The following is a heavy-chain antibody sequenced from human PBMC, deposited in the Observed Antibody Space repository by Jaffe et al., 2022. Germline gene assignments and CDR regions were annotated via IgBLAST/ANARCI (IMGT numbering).Heavy chain of an antibody. J-gene: IGHJ3*02. CDR3: ARDKPIWGSPDAFDI. V-gene: IGHV1-2*06. CDR2: INPNSGGT. CDR1: GYTFTGYY. D-gene: IGHD3-16*01. Sequence: QVQLVQSGAEVKKPGASVKVSCKASGYTFTGYYMHWVRQAPGQGLEWMGRINPNSGGTNYAQKFQGRVTMTRDTSISTAYMELSRLRSDDTAVYYCARDKPIWGSPDAFDIWGQGTMVTVSS.